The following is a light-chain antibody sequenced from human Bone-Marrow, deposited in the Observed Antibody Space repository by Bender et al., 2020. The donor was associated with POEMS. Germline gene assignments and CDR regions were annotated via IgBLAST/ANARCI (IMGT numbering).Light chain of an antibody. CDR1: SSDLGSYNY. Sequence: QSALSQPASVSGSPEQSITISCTGTSSDLGSYNYVSWYQQHPGKAPKLIIFDVTRRPSGVSTRFSGSKSGNTASLTISGLQAEDEADYYCSSYTTTTLVFGGGTKLTVL. V-gene: IGLV2-14*03. J-gene: IGLJ2*01. CDR3: SSYTTTTLV. CDR2: DVT.